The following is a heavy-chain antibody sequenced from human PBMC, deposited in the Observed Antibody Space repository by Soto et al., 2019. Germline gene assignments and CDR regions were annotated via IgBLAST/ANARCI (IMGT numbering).Heavy chain of an antibody. CDR1: ADAVSGYSCRTPMFY. CDR3: ARQLAWYGEWAFDL. J-gene: IGHJ3*01. Sequence: QVQLQESGPGLVKPSDTMLLTCTVSADAVSGYSCRTPMFYVGWIRQPPGKGLEWIASISYVGHTSHNPSLTSRLPTSIDPTTNHFSLKMTSVTAADTAVYDCARQLAWYGEWAFDLWGQGTMCTV. D-gene: IGHD3-3*01. CDR2: ISYVGHT. V-gene: IGHV4-39*01.